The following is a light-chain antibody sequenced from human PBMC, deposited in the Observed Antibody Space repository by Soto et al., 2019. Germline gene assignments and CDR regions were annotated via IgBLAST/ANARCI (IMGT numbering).Light chain of an antibody. J-gene: IGKJ3*01. CDR2: DAS. CDR3: QQYGSAPFT. V-gene: IGKV3-20*01. Sequence: EIVLTQSPGTLSLFPGERATVSCRASQSVASSHLDWYRQKPGQTPRLLIYDASSRATGIPDRISGSGSGTDFTLTISRLEPEDFAVYYCQQYGSAPFTFGPGTKVDIK. CDR1: QSVASSH.